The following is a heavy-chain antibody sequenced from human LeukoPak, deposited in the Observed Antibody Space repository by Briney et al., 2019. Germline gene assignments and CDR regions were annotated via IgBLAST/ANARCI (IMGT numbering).Heavy chain of an antibody. D-gene: IGHD5-24*01. CDR1: DGSFSGYY. CDR3: ARGRDDYNNYYYYYMDV. CDR2: VNHSGST. J-gene: IGHJ6*03. Sequence: SETLSLTCAVYDGSFSGYYWSLIRQPPGKGLDWIGEVNHSGSTNYNPSLKSRVTISVDTSKNQFSLKLSSVTAADTAVYYCARGRDDYNNYYYYYMDVWGKGTTVTVSS. V-gene: IGHV4-34*01.